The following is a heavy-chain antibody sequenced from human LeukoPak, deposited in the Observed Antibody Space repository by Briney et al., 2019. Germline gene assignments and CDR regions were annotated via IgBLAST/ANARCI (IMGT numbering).Heavy chain of an antibody. CDR2: ISYDGSNK. CDR1: GFTFSSYG. CDR3: APYYYGSGSYSYGMDV. D-gene: IGHD3-10*01. J-gene: IGHJ6*02. Sequence: PGGSLRLSCAASGFTFSSYGMHWVRQAPGKGLEWVAVISYDGSNKYYADSVKGRFTISRDNSKNTLYLQMNSLRAEDTAVYYCAPYYYGSGSYSYGMDVWGQGTTVTVSS. V-gene: IGHV3-30*03.